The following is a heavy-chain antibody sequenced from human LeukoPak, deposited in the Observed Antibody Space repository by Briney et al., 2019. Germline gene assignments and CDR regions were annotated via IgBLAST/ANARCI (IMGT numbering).Heavy chain of an antibody. J-gene: IGHJ4*02. CDR3: ARATYYYGSGSQNLDY. D-gene: IGHD3-10*01. V-gene: IGHV4-59*01. CDR1: GGSISSYY. Sequence: SETLSLTCTVSGGSISSYYWSWIRQPPGKGLEWIGYIYYSGSTNYNPSLKSRVTISVDTSKNQFSLKLSSVTAADTAVYYCARATYYYGSGSQNLDYWGQGTLVTVSS. CDR2: IYYSGST.